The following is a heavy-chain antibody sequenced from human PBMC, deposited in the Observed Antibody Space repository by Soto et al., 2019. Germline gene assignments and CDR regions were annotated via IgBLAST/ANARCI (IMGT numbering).Heavy chain of an antibody. Sequence: GGSLRLSCAASGFTFSSYSMNWVRQAPGKGLEWVSSISSSSSYIYYADSVKGRFTISRDNAKNSLYLQMNSLRAEDTAVYYCARGGYSSGWYGPDYWGQGTLVTVSS. D-gene: IGHD6-19*01. CDR1: GFTFSSYS. CDR3: ARGGYSSGWYGPDY. J-gene: IGHJ4*02. CDR2: ISSSSSYI. V-gene: IGHV3-21*01.